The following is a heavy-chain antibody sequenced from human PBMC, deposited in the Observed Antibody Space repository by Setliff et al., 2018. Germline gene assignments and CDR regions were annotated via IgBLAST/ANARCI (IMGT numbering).Heavy chain of an antibody. V-gene: IGHV3-23*01. D-gene: IGHD3-10*01. J-gene: IGHJ4*02. CDR1: GFTFSSSA. Sequence: PGGSLRLSCAASGFTFSSSAMSWVRQAPGKGLEWVSTISGRGGSTYYADSVKGRFTISRDNSKNTLYLQMSSLRSEDTAVYYCAPLTRRYGSGSYPFDYWGQGTLVTVSS. CDR3: APLTRRYGSGSYPFDY. CDR2: ISGRGGST.